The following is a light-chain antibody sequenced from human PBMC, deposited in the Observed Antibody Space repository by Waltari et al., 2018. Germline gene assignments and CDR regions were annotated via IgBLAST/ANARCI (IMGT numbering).Light chain of an antibody. Sequence: NFMLTQPHSVSESPGQTVTISCTRSSGSIASNHVQWYQQRPGSSPTTVIYEDNQRHSGVPDLFSASIDRSSNSESLTISGRSTWGDAGYCAQSYDSSNQVWVFGGGTKLTVL. V-gene: IGLV6-57*01. CDR2: EDN. J-gene: IGLJ3*02. CDR1: SGSIASNH. CDR3: QSYDSSNQVWV.